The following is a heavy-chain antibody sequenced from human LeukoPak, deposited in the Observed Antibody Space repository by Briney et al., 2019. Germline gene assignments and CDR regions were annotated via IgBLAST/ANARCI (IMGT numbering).Heavy chain of an antibody. Sequence: PSETLSLTCTVSGGPINNYFWTWIRQPPGKRLEWIGYVYSSGATNYNPSLRSRIFMSVDTSKNQFSLKLSSVTAADTAVYYCARDIVATYWGQGTLVTVSS. J-gene: IGHJ4*02. V-gene: IGHV4-59*01. CDR2: VYSSGAT. CDR3: ARDIVATY. CDR1: GGPINNYF. D-gene: IGHD5-12*01.